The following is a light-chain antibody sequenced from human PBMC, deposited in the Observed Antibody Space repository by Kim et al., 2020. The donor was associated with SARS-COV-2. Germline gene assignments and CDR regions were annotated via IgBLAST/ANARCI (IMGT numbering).Light chain of an antibody. CDR2: QDT. Sequence: SYELTQPPSVSVSPGQTASITCSGDRLGHKYVCWYRHKPGQSPEVVIYQDTQRPSGIPERFSGSNSGNTATLTISGTQDVDEADYYCQVWDSTTTVFGGVTQLTVL. CDR1: RLGHKY. CDR3: QVWDSTTTV. J-gene: IGLJ2*01. V-gene: IGLV3-1*01.